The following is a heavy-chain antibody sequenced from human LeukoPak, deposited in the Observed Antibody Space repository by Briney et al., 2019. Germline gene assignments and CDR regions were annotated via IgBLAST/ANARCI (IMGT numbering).Heavy chain of an antibody. CDR2: INPNSGGT. Sequence: ASVKVSCKASGYTFTGYYMHWLRQAPGQGLEWMGRINPNSGGTNYAQKFQGRVTMTRDTSISTAYMELSRLRSDDTAVYYCAAYDSSGYYYDYWGQGTLVTVSS. J-gene: IGHJ4*02. V-gene: IGHV1-2*06. D-gene: IGHD3-22*01. CDR1: GYTFTGYY. CDR3: AAYDSSGYYYDY.